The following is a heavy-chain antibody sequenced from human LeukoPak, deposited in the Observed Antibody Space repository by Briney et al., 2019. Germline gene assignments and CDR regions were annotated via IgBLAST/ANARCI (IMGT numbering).Heavy chain of an antibody. CDR3: ARDRVGVVKPTNHGMDV. Sequence: SETLSLTCTVSGGSISSGGYYWSWIRQHPGKGLEWIGYIYYSGSTYYNPSLKSRVTISVDTSKSQFSLKLSSVTAADTAVYYCARDRVGVVKPTNHGMDVWGQGTTVTVS. J-gene: IGHJ6*02. D-gene: IGHD3-16*01. V-gene: IGHV4-31*03. CDR2: IYYSGST. CDR1: GGSISSGGYY.